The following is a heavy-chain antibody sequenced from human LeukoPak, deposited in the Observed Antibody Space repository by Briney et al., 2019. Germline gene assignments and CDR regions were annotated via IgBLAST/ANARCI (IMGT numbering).Heavy chain of an antibody. CDR1: GGSISSGGYC. D-gene: IGHD6-13*01. V-gene: IGHV4-31*03. CDR2: IYYSGST. CDR3: ARLSAAGPYTLDY. Sequence: PSQTLSLTCTVSGGSISSGGYCWSWIRQHPGTGLEWIGYIYYSGSTYYNPSLKSRVSISVDTSKNQFSLNLSSVTAADTAVYYCARLSAAGPYTLDYWGQGTLVTVSS. J-gene: IGHJ4*02.